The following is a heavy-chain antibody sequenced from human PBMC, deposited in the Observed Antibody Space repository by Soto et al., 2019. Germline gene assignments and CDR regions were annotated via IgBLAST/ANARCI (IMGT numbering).Heavy chain of an antibody. CDR3: ARGAPGTSDYDFWSGYQNWFAP. CDR1: GYTFTSYY. Sequence: ASVKVSCKASGYTFTSYYMHWVRQAPGQGLEWMGIINPSGGSTSYAQKFQGRVTMTRDTSTSTVYMELSSLRSEDTAVYYCARGAPGTSDYDFWSGYQNWFAPWGQGTLVTVSS. CDR2: INPSGGST. J-gene: IGHJ5*02. V-gene: IGHV1-46*03. D-gene: IGHD3-3*01.